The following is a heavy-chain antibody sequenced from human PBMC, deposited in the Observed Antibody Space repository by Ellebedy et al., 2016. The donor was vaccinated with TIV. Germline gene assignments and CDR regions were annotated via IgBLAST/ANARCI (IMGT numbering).Heavy chain of an antibody. CDR3: ARVDYGLAFHI. CDR2: IYSSGIT. V-gene: IGHV3-66*01. J-gene: IGHJ3*02. Sequence: GGSLRLSCAASGFTVSSNYMSWVRQGPGKGLEWVSVIYSSGITYYADSVKGRFTISRDNSRDNYKNTVYLQMNSLRAEDTAVYYCARVDYGLAFHIWGQGAMVTVPS. CDR1: GFTVSSNY. D-gene: IGHD3-16*01.